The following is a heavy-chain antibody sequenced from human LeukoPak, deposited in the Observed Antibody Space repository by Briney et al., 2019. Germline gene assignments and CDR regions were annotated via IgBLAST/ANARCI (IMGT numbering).Heavy chain of an antibody. CDR1: GYSISSGYY. CDR3: ARQYYDYVWGSYRLNWFDP. CDR2: IYHSGST. J-gene: IGHJ5*02. D-gene: IGHD3-16*02. V-gene: IGHV4-38-2*02. Sequence: SETLSLTCTVSGYSISSGYYWGWIRQPPGKGLEWIGSIYHSGSTYYNPSLKSRVTISVDTSKNQFSLKLSSVTAADTAVYYSARQYYDYVWGSYRLNWFDPWGQGTLVTVSS.